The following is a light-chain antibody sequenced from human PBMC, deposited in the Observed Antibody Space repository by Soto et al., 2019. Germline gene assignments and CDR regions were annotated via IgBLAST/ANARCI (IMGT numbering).Light chain of an antibody. Sequence: AVMTQTPSASVYPGQPGTISCTGTSSYVGGYNDVSWYQQHPGKAPKLIIYEVSKRPSGVPDRFSGSKSGNTASLTVSGLQVEDEADYYCISFAGRTPYGFGTGTKVTVL. CDR3: ISFAGRTPYG. CDR2: EVS. CDR1: SSYVGGYND. J-gene: IGLJ1*01. V-gene: IGLV2-8*01.